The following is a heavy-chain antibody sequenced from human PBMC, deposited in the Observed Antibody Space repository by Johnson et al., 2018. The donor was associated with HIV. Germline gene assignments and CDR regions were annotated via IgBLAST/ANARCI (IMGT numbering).Heavy chain of an antibody. V-gene: IGHV3-15*01. D-gene: IGHD3-16*02. CDR1: GFNFSNAW. J-gene: IGHJ3*02. Sequence: VQLVESGGGLVKPGGSLRLSCTASGFNFSNAWMSWVRQAPGKGLEWVGRIKTKTDGGTTDYAAPVKGRVTISRDDSKSTLYLQMNSLKAEDTAVYYCTTDQAGDYVWGSYRYAFDMWGHGTMVTVSS. CDR3: TTDQAGDYVWGSYRYAFDM. CDR2: IKTKTDGGTT.